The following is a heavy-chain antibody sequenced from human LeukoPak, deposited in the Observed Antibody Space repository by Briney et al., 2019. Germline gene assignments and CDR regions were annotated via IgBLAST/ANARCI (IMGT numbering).Heavy chain of an antibody. D-gene: IGHD2-8*01. Sequence: SETLSLTCTVSGGSISTYYWSWIRQPPGKGLEWIGEINHSGSTNYNPSLKSRVTISVDTSKNQFSLKLSSVTAADTAVYYCARHLRLGSRVSFDPWGQGTLVTVSS. CDR2: INHSGST. CDR3: ARHLRLGSRVSFDP. CDR1: GGSISTYY. V-gene: IGHV4-34*01. J-gene: IGHJ5*02.